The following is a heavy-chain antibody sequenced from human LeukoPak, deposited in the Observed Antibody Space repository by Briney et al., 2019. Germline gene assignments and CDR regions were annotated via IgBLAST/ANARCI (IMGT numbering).Heavy chain of an antibody. Sequence: NPSETLSLTCTVSGGSISSYYWSWIRQPSGKGLEWIGYIYYSGSTNYNPSLKSRVTISVDTSKNQFSLKLSSVTAADTAVYYCARNSVAMHDYWGQGTLVTVSS. V-gene: IGHV4-59*08. D-gene: IGHD2-21*01. J-gene: IGHJ4*02. CDR2: IYYSGST. CDR1: GGSISSYY. CDR3: ARNSVAMHDY.